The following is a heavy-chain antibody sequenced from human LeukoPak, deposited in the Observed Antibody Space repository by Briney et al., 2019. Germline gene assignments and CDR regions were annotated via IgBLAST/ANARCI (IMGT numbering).Heavy chain of an antibody. CDR3: AKDVLRLNYGYFDL. CDR1: GFTLSNYA. D-gene: IGHD3-16*01. V-gene: IGHV3-23*01. CDR2: ISYSSGSI. J-gene: IGHJ2*01. Sequence: GGSPRLSCAASGFTLSNYAMSWVRQGPGKGPEWVAGISYSSGSIYYLDSVKGRFTISRDNSRNTLYLQMNSLRAEGTAVYYCAKDVLRLNYGYFDLWGRGTLVSVSS.